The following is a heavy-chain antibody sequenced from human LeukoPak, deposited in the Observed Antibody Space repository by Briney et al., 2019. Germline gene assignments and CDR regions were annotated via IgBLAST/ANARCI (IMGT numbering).Heavy chain of an antibody. V-gene: IGHV4-39*07. D-gene: IGHD6-19*01. CDR1: GGSISSSSYY. CDR2: IYYSGST. CDR3: ARGYHPQYSSGWYYFDY. J-gene: IGHJ4*02. Sequence: SETLSLTCTVSGGSISSSSYYWGWIRQPPGKGLEWIGSIYYSGSTYYNPSLKSRVTISVDTSKNQFSLKLSSVTAADTAVYYCARGYHPQYSSGWYYFDYWGQGTLVTVSS.